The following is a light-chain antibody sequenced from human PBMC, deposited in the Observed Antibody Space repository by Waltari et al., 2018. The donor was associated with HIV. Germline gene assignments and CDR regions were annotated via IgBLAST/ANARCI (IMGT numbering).Light chain of an antibody. CDR3: QQYYNLPWT. J-gene: IGKJ1*01. V-gene: IGKV4-1*01. CDR1: QSVLYSSNNKNY. Sequence: DIVMTQSPDSLAVSLGERATINCKSSQSVLYSSNNKNYLVWYQQRPGQPPKLLIYWASTRESGVPHRFSGSGSGTDFTLTISSLQAEDVAVYYCQQYYNLPWTFGQGTKVEIK. CDR2: WAS.